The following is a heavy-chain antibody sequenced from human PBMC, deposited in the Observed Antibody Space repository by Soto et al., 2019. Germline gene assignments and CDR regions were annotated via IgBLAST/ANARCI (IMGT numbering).Heavy chain of an antibody. CDR3: AREVPTVTFDY. J-gene: IGHJ4*02. V-gene: IGHV3-33*01. CDR2: IWYDGSNK. CDR1: GFTFSSYG. Sequence: PGGSLRLSCAASGFTFSSYGMHWVRQAPGKGLEWVAVIWYDGSNKYYADSVKGRFTISRDNSKNTLYLQMNSLRAEDTAVYYCAREVPTVTFDYWGQGTLVTVSS. D-gene: IGHD4-17*01.